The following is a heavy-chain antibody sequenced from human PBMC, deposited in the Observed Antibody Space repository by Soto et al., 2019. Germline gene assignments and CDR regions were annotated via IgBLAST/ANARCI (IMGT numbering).Heavy chain of an antibody. V-gene: IGHV4-59*01. CDR1: GDSIRSYY. J-gene: IGHJ3*02. Sequence: SETLSLTCTVSGDSIRSYYWSWIRQPPGKGLEWITYLYYTGTTTYNPSLKSQVTISLDSSQNQFSLQLSSVTAADTAVYYCARESFNSFDIWGQGTMVTVSS. CDR3: ARESFNSFDI. CDR2: LYYTGTT.